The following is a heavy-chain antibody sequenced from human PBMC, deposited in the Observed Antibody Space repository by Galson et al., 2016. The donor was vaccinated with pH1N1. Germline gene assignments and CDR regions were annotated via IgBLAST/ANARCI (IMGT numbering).Heavy chain of an antibody. CDR1: GDSISRNSYY. D-gene: IGHD3-16*01. CDR2: IYHNGDA. CDR3: ARMGHAYTAGGMDV. Sequence: LSLTCTVSGDSISRNSYYWGWSRRPPGNGLEWIGSIYHNGDAYYNPSLRSRVTISVDTSKNQFALNVRSVTAADTGVYYCARMGHAYTAGGMDVWGEGTTVTVSS. J-gene: IGHJ6*04. V-gene: IGHV4-39*01.